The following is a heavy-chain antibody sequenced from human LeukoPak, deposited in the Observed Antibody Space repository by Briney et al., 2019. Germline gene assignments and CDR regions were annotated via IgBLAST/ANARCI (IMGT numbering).Heavy chain of an antibody. CDR2: IYYSGST. J-gene: IGHJ3*02. CDR3: ARVRWGTGAFDI. D-gene: IGHD5-24*01. CDR1: GGSISSSSYY. Sequence: SETLSLTCSLSGGSISSSSYYWAWIRQPPGKGLEWIGSIYYSGSTYYNPSLKSRVTISVDTSKNQFSLKLSSVTAADTAVYYCARVRWGTGAFDIWGQGTMVTVSS. V-gene: IGHV4-39*07.